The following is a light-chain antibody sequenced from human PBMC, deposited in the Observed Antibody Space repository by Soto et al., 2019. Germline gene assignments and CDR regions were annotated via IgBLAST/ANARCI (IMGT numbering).Light chain of an antibody. V-gene: IGKV3-15*01. CDR1: QSVSSN. CDR2: GAS. CDR3: QQYTTWPPWP. J-gene: IGKJ1*01. Sequence: EVIVTHSPATVSVSTGERASLSCRASQSVSSNLAWYQYTPGQAPRLLIYGASTRATGIPARFSGSGSGTEFTLTISSLQSEDFAVYYCQQYTTWPPWPFGQGTKV.